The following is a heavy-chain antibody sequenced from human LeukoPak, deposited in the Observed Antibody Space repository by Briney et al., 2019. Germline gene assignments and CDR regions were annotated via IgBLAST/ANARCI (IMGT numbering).Heavy chain of an antibody. V-gene: IGHV4-4*07. Sequence: KPSETLSLTCTVSGGSISNYYWSWIRKPAGKGLEWLGRIFASGTTHDNPSLKSRVTVSVDTSKNQFSLRPTSVTAADTAVYYCTRDPGHYGVDVWGQGTTVTVSS. CDR1: GGSISNYY. J-gene: IGHJ6*02. CDR3: TRDPGHYGVDV. CDR2: IFASGTT.